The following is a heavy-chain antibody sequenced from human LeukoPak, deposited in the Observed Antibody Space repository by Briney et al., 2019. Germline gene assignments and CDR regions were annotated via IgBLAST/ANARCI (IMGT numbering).Heavy chain of an antibody. CDR2: TYYRSKWYN. V-gene: IGHV6-1*01. J-gene: IGHJ6*04. D-gene: IGHD3-3*01. Sequence: SQTLSLTCAISGDSVSSNSAAWNWIRQSPSRGLERLGRTYYRSKWYNDYAVSVKSRITINPDTSKNQFSLQLNSVTPEDTAVYYCAREDRYYDFWSGYSGLARTHMDVWGKGTTVTVSS. CDR3: AREDRYYDFWSGYSGLARTHMDV. CDR1: GDSVSSNSAA.